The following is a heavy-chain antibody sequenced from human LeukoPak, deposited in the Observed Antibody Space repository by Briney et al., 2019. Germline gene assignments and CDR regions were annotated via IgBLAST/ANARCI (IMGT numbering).Heavy chain of an antibody. CDR2: TYYRSTWYN. CDR3: ARDTNWGAPFWFDP. CDR1: GDSVSSNSAA. D-gene: IGHD7-27*01. J-gene: IGHJ5*02. Sequence: SQTLSLTCVISGDSVSSNSAAWNWIRQSPSRGLEWLGRTYYRSTWYNDYALSVNSRITINPDTSKNQFSLQLNSVTPEDTAVYYCARDTNWGAPFWFDPWGQGTLVTVSS. V-gene: IGHV6-1*01.